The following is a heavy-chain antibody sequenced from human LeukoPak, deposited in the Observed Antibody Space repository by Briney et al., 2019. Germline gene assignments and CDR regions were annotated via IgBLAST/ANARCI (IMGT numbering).Heavy chain of an antibody. Sequence: GASVKVSCKASGYTFTSYDFNWVRQATGQGLEWMGWMSPKSGDTGYAQKFQGRVTMTRDTSTSTAYMGLSSLRSEDTAVYYCARGPPDTGDFDYWGQGTPVTVSS. CDR1: GYTFTSYD. CDR2: MSPKSGDT. V-gene: IGHV1-8*01. D-gene: IGHD7-27*01. J-gene: IGHJ4*02. CDR3: ARGPPDTGDFDY.